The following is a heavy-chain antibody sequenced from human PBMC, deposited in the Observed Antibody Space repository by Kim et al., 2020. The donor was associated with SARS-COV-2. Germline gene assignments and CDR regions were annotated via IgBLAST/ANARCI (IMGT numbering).Heavy chain of an antibody. CDR2: T. D-gene: IGHD3-10*01. Sequence: TYYHPSLTRRVTISVDTSKNQFSLKLSSVTAADTAVYYCARVPSMGSFDYWGQGTLVTVSS. V-gene: IGHV4-31*02. CDR3: ARVPSMGSFDY. J-gene: IGHJ4*02.